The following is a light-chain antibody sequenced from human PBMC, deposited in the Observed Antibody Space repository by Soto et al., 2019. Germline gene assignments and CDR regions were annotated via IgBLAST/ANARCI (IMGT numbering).Light chain of an antibody. Sequence: QSALTQPASVSGSPGQSITISSTGTSSDVGGYKYVSWYQQHPGKAPKLMIYEVSNRPSGISDRFFGSKSGNTASLTISGLQAEDEADYYCSSYTSRGTWVFGGGTKLTVL. CDR1: SSDVGGYKY. CDR2: EVS. J-gene: IGLJ3*02. CDR3: SSYTSRGTWV. V-gene: IGLV2-14*01.